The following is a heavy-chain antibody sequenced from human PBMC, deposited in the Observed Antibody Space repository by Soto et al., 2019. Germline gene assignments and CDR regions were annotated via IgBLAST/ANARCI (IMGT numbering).Heavy chain of an antibody. CDR3: ARGQEGVVATH. V-gene: IGHV4-34*01. D-gene: IGHD5-12*01. J-gene: IGHJ4*02. Sequence: QVQLQRWGAGRLKPSETLSLNCAVTGGSLRVYYWSWFLQPPGKGLEWIGEVKDGGHTNYSPSLRGRVTISSDTSNNQFSLRLNSVTAADTGVYYCARGQEGVVATHWDQGSLVTVSS. CDR2: VKDGGHT. CDR1: GGSLRVYY.